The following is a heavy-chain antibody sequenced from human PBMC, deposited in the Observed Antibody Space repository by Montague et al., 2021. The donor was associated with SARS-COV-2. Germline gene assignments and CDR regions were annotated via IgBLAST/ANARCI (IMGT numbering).Heavy chain of an antibody. J-gene: IGHJ6*02. V-gene: IGHV4-31*03. CDR1: ACSISRAGYY. Sequence: TLSLTCSVYACSISRAGYYLTWIPQHPWKSLEWIGYIYYNCSPESNPSLRSRVTISVDTSRNQFSLKVSSVTAADTALYYCARGIGYFDWLLSSPLDVWGHGTTAAVS. D-gene: IGHD3-9*01. CDR2: IYYNCSP. CDR3: ARGIGYFDWLLSSPLDV.